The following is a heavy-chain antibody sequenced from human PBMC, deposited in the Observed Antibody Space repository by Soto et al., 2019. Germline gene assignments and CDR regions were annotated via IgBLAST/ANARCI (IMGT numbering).Heavy chain of an antibody. D-gene: IGHD7-27*01. V-gene: IGHV3-13*01. CDR1: GFTFSSYG. J-gene: IGHJ6*02. Sequence: PWGSLRLSCAASGFTFSSYGMHWVRQAPGEGLEWVSGIGAASDTYYPVSVQGRFTVSRDNAKKSLYLQMNSLRAGDTAVYYCARGVLGPGDYYYGMDVWGQGTTVTVSS. CDR3: ARGVLGPGDYYYGMDV. CDR2: IGAASDT.